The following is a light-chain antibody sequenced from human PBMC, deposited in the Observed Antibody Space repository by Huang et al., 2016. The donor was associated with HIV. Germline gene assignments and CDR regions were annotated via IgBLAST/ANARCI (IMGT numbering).Light chain of an antibody. Sequence: IVLTQSPATLSLSPGERATLSCRSSQRIGNYLGWYQQKPGQPPRLLISDASNRATYIPTRFNGTVSGTDFTLTISNLEPEDSAVYYCQECDTWPRLTLGGGTKVEIK. CDR3: QECDTWPRLT. CDR2: DAS. CDR1: QRIGNY. J-gene: IGKJ4*01. V-gene: IGKV3-11*01.